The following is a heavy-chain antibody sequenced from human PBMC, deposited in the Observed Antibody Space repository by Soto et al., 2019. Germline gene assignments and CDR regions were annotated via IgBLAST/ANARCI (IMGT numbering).Heavy chain of an antibody. V-gene: IGHV4-31*03. CDR3: ARAAHYSSPFRWFDP. Sequence: PSETLSLTCTVSGGSISSGGYYCSWIRQHPGKGLEWIGYIYYSGSTYYNPSLKSRVTISVDTSKNQFSLKLSSVTAADTAVYYCARAAHYSSPFRWFDPWGQGTLVTVSS. CDR2: IYYSGST. D-gene: IGHD6-13*01. CDR1: GGSISSGGYY. J-gene: IGHJ5*02.